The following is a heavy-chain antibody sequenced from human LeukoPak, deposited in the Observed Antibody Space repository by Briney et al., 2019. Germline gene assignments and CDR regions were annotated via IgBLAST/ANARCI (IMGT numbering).Heavy chain of an antibody. CDR2: IYHSGST. CDR3: AREYGYEDF. V-gene: IGHV4-30-2*01. CDR1: GGSISSGDYY. Sequence: PSQTLSLPCTVSGGSISSGDYYWSWIRQPPGKGLEWIGYIYHSGSTYYNPSLKSRVTISADTSKSQFSLKLSSVTDADTAVYFCAREYGYEDFWGQGTLVTVSS. J-gene: IGHJ4*02. D-gene: IGHD3-3*01.